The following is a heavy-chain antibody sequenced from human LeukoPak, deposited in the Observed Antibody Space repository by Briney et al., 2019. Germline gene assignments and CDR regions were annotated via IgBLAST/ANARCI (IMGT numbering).Heavy chain of an antibody. V-gene: IGHV3-23*01. CDR2: IRDSGSST. CDR3: TKSTGMGAFDI. Sequence: GGSLRLSCAASGFTFSRYAMSWVRQAPGKGLEWVSAIRDSGSSTYYTDSVKGRFTISRDNSKNTLHLQMDSLRAEDTAVYYCTKSTGMGAFDIWGQGTMVTVSS. J-gene: IGHJ3*02. CDR1: GFTFSRYA. D-gene: IGHD2-8*02.